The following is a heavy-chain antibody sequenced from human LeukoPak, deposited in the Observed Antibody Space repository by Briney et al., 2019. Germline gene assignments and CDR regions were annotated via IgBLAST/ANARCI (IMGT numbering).Heavy chain of an antibody. CDR1: GGSISSYY. CDR2: IYYSGST. D-gene: IGHD1-26*01. J-gene: IGHJ4*02. V-gene: IGHV4-59*01. CDR3: ARVSSITWAVDY. Sequence: SETLSLTCTVSGGSISSYYWSWIRQPPGKGLEWIGYIYYSGSTNYNPSLKSRVTISVDTSKNQFSLKLSSVTAADTAVYYCARVSSITWAVDYWGQGTLVTVSS.